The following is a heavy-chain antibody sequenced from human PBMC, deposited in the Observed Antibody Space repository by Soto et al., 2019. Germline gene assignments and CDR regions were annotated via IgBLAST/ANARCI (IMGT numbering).Heavy chain of an antibody. CDR2: FRSGGDDDTT. V-gene: IGHV3-23*01. CDR3: AKKVNSGSGSQFFDY. D-gene: IGHD3-10*01. Sequence: GGSLRLSCAASGFTFSSYSMSWVRQAPGKGLEWVSGFRSGGDDDTTYYADSVRGRFTISRDDSKDTLFLQMNSLRAEDTAIYYCAKKVNSGSGSQFFDYWGQGTLVTVSS. CDR1: GFTFSSYS. J-gene: IGHJ4*02.